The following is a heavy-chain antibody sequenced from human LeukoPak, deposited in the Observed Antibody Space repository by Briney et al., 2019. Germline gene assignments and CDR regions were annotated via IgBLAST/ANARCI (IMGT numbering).Heavy chain of an antibody. D-gene: IGHD6-13*01. V-gene: IGHV4-39*01. J-gene: IGHJ4*02. CDR3: ARLDHSSNWYPLER. Sequence: SETLSLTCSVSGGSISSSNYYWGWIRQPPGRGLQWIGNIFYNGSTYYNPSLKSRVTISVDTSKNQFSLKLNSVTAADTAIYFCARLDHSSNWYPLERWGQGTLVTVSS. CDR2: IFYNGST. CDR1: GGSISSSNYY.